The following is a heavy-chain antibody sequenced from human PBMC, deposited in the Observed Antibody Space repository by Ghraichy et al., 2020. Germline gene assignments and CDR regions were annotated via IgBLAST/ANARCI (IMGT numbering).Heavy chain of an antibody. J-gene: IGHJ4*02. CDR1: GFTFSSYA. CDR2: ISYDGSNK. V-gene: IGHV3-30*04. CDR3: ARDDY. Sequence: GGSLRLSCAASGFTFSSYAMHWVRQAPGKGLEWVAVISYDGSNKYYADSVKGRFTISRDNSKNTLYLQMNSLRAEDTAVYYCARDDYWGQGTLVTVSS.